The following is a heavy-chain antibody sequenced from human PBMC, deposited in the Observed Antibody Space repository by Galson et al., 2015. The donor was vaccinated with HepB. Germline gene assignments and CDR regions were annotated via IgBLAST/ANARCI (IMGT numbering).Heavy chain of an antibody. CDR1: GFTFGDYG. V-gene: IGHV3-49*04. D-gene: IGHD2-8*02. J-gene: IGHJ4*02. CDR3: TKSMNRYCTGGRCYTIDY. CDR2: IRSKTYGGTT. Sequence: SLRLSCAASGFTFGDYGVSWVRQAPGKGLEWVGFIRSKTYGGTTEYAASVRGRFTISRDDSKSSAYLQMNSLKSEDTAVYYCTKSMNRYCTGGRCYTIDYWGQGTLVTVSS.